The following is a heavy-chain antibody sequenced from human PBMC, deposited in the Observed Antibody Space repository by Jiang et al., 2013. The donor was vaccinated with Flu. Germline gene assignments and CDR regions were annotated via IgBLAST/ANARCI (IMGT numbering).Heavy chain of an antibody. CDR2: FYFGGST. V-gene: IGHV4-39*01. J-gene: IGHJ4*02. D-gene: IGHD1-1*01. CDR3: ARQTSRTTTGRWFFDY. Sequence: GSGLVKPSETLSLTCTVSGGSISGSTYYRGWIRQPPGKGLEWIGSFYFGGSTAYNPSLRSRVTISVDSSKNQFSLKLTSVTAADTAVYYCARQTSRTTTGRWFFDYWGQGVLVTVSS. CDR1: GGSISGSTYY.